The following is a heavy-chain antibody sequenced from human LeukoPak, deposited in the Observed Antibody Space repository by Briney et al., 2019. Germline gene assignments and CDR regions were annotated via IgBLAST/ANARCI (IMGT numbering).Heavy chain of an antibody. J-gene: IGHJ4*02. CDR3: ARTSARGAQFDY. V-gene: IGHV4-4*07. D-gene: IGHD3-10*01. CDR2: IYASGST. Sequence: SETLSLTCTVSGGSISNYYWSWIRQPAGMGLAWIGRIYASGSTNYNPPLKSRVTMSVDTSNNQFSLNLSSVTAADTAVYYCARTSARGAQFDYWGQGTLVTVSS. CDR1: GGSISNYY.